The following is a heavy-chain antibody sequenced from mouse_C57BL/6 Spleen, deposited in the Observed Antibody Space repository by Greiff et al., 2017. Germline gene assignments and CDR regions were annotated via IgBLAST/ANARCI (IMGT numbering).Heavy chain of an antibody. Sequence: EVQLQESGGDLVKPGGSLKLSCAASGFTFSSYGMSWVRQTPDKRLEWVATISSGGSYTYYPDSVKGRFTISRDNAKNTLYLQMSSLKSEDTAMYYCAREDYGSSYEGFAYWGQGTLVTVSA. CDR1: GFTFSSYG. D-gene: IGHD1-1*01. J-gene: IGHJ3*01. CDR2: ISSGGSYT. CDR3: AREDYGSSYEGFAY. V-gene: IGHV5-6*01.